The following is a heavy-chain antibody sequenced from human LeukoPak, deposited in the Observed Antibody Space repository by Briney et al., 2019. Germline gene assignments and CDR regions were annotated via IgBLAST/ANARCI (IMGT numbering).Heavy chain of an antibody. CDR3: ARDNWNYLFDY. Sequence: GGSLRLSCAASGFTFSSYWMSWVRQAPGKGLEWVANIKQDGSEKYYVDSVKGRFTISRDNTKNSLYLQMNSLRAEDTAVYYCARDNWNYLFDYWGQGTLVTVSS. CDR1: GFTFSSYW. D-gene: IGHD1-7*01. J-gene: IGHJ4*02. CDR2: IKQDGSEK. V-gene: IGHV3-7*01.